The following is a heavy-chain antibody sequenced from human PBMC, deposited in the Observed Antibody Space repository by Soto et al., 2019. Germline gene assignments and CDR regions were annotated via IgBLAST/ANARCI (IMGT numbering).Heavy chain of an antibody. CDR1: GGSFIGYY. J-gene: IGHJ5*02. Sequence: PSETLSLTCAVYGGSFIGYYCIFIRQPPGKGLEWIGEINHSGSTNYNPSLKSRVTISVDTSKNQFSLKLSSVTAADTAVYYCARVRPFGGVIAWGQGTLVTVSS. CDR3: ARVRPFGGVIA. CDR2: INHSGST. D-gene: IGHD3-16*02. V-gene: IGHV4-34*01.